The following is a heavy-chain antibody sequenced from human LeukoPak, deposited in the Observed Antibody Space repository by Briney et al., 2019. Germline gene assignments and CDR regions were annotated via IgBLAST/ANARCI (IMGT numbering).Heavy chain of an antibody. Sequence: GGSLRLSCSASGFTFSSYAMHWVRQAPGKGLEYVSAISSNGGSTYYADYVKGRFTVSRDNAKNTLYLQMNSLRVEDTAVYYCARAWKTSGDYWGQGTLVTVSS. CDR1: GFTFSSYA. D-gene: IGHD1-1*01. J-gene: IGHJ4*02. CDR2: ISSNGGST. V-gene: IGHV3-64*04. CDR3: ARAWKTSGDY.